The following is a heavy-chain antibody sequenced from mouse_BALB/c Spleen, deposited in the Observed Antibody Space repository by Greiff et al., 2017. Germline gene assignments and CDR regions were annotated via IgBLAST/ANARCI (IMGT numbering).Heavy chain of an antibody. D-gene: IGHD3-1*01. CDR1: GYTFSSYW. CDR3: ARYGSSGGCAY. J-gene: IGHJ3*01. Sequence: QVQLQQSGAELMKPGASVKISCKATGYTFSSYWIEWVKQRPGHGLEWIGEILPGSGSTNYNEKFKGKATFTADTSSNTAYMQLSSLTSEDSAVYYCARYGSSGGCAYWGQGTLVTVSA. V-gene: IGHV1-9*01. CDR2: ILPGSGST.